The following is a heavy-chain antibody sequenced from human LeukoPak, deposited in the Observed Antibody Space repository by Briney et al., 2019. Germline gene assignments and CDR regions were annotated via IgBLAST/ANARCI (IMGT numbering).Heavy chain of an antibody. CDR3: ARDTPPPPHIVATGDYFDY. J-gene: IGHJ4*02. CDR2: ISAYNGNT. CDR1: GYTFTSYG. Sequence: ASVKVSCKASGYTFTSYGISWVRQAPGQGLEWMGWISAYNGNTNYAQKLQGRVTMTTDTSTSTAYMELRSLRSDDTAVYYCARDTPPPPHIVATGDYFDYWGRGTLVTVSS. V-gene: IGHV1-18*01. D-gene: IGHD5-12*01.